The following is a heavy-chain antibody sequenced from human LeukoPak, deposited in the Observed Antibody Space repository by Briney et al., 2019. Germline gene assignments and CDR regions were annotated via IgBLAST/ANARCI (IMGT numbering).Heavy chain of an antibody. V-gene: IGHV1-18*01. D-gene: IGHD2-2*01. CDR1: GYTFTSYG. J-gene: IGHJ6*02. Sequence: ASVTVSCTASGYTFTSYGISWVRQAPGQGLEWMGWISAYNGNTNYAQKLQGRVTMTTDTSTSTAYMELRSLRSDDTAVYYCAREDCSSTSCEELYYYYGMDVWGQGTTVTVSS. CDR3: AREDCSSTSCEELYYYYGMDV. CDR2: ISAYNGNT.